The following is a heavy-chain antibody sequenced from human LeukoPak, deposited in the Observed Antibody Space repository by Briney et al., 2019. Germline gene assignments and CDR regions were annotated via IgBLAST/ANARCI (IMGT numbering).Heavy chain of an antibody. CDR2: IKQDGSER. CDR1: GFISSYW. D-gene: IGHD6-13*01. CDR3: AILRTASDDY. V-gene: IGHV3-7*01. J-gene: IGHJ4*02. Sequence: GGSLRLSCAASGFISSYWMTWVRQAPGKGLEWVANIKQDGSERYYVDSVKGRFTISRDNAKNSLYLQMDSPRAEDTAVYYCAILRTASDDYWGQGTLVTVSS.